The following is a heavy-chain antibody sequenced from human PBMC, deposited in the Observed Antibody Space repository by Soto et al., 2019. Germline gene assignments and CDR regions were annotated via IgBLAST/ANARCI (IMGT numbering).Heavy chain of an antibody. D-gene: IGHD2-2*01. CDR3: ARSGSCTSTSCYGGFDI. V-gene: IGHV1-3*01. Sequence: QVQLVQSGAEVKKPGASVKVSCKTSGYTFTNYAIHWVRQAPGQRLEWMGWINAGDGNTKYSQKFQGRVTITRDTSASTAYMELSSLRSEDAAVYYCARSGSCTSTSCYGGFDIWGQGQWSPSLQ. J-gene: IGHJ3*02. CDR1: GYTFTNYA. CDR2: INAGDGNT.